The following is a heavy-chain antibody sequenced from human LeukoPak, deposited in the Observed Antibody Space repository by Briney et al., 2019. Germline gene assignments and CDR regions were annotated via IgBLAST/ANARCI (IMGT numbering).Heavy chain of an antibody. J-gene: IGHJ4*02. Sequence: GESLRLSCAASGFTFSSHWMSWVRQAPGKGLEWVGNIKPDGSEKYYVDSLKGRFIISRDNAKNSLYLQMNSLRAEDVAVYYCAKYFYDGSGTHYFDYGGQGTPVTVSS. V-gene: IGHV3-7*01. CDR2: IKPDGSEK. CDR3: AKYFYDGSGTHYFDY. CDR1: GFTFSSHW. D-gene: IGHD3-22*01.